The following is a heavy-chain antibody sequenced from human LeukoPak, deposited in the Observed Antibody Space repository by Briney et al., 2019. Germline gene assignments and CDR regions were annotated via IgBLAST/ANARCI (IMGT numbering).Heavy chain of an antibody. Sequence: PSETLSLTCTVSGGSISSYYWSWIRQPPGKGLEWIGYIYYSGRTNYNPSLKSRVTISVDTSKNQFSLKLSSVTAADTAVYYCARDKVQLGFDPWGQGTLVTVSS. CDR1: GGSISSYY. CDR3: ARDKVQLGFDP. CDR2: IYYSGRT. V-gene: IGHV4-59*01. J-gene: IGHJ5*02. D-gene: IGHD1-1*01.